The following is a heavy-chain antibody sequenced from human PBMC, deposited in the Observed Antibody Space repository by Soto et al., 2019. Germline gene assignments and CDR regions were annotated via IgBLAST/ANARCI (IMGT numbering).Heavy chain of an antibody. CDR1: GGTFSSYA. Sequence: ASVKVSCKASGGTFSSYAISWVRQAPGQGLEWMGGIIPIFGTANYAQKFQGRVTITADESTSTAYMELSSLRSEDTAVYYCARLYSGSYYFDYWGQGTLVTVYS. CDR2: IIPIFGTA. V-gene: IGHV1-69*13. D-gene: IGHD1-26*01. J-gene: IGHJ4*02. CDR3: ARLYSGSYYFDY.